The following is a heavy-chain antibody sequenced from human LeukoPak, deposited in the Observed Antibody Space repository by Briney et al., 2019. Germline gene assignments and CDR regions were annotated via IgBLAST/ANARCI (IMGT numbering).Heavy chain of an antibody. CDR1: GGSISSYY. CDR2: IYYSGST. Sequence: PSETLSLTCTVSGGSISSYYWSWIRQPPGKGLEWIGYIYYSGSTNYNPSLKSRVTISVDTSKSQFSLKLSSVTAADTAVYYCARRGYDILTGYYWDYWGQGTLVTVSS. D-gene: IGHD3-9*01. CDR3: ARRGYDILTGYYWDY. V-gene: IGHV4-59*12. J-gene: IGHJ4*02.